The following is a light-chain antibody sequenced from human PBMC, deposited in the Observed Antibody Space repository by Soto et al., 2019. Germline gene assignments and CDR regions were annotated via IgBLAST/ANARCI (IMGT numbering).Light chain of an antibody. Sequence: DIQMTQSPSSLSASVGDRVTITCRASQGISNYLAWYQQKPGKVPKLLIYAASTLQSGVPSRFSGSGAGTDFPLTISSLPPEDVAPYYCQKYNSAPPETFGQGTKVDIK. V-gene: IGKV1-27*01. CDR3: QKYNSAPPET. CDR1: QGISNY. CDR2: AAS. J-gene: IGKJ1*01.